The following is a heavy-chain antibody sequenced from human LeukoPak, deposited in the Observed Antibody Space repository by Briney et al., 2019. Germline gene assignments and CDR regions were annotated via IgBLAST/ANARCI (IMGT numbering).Heavy chain of an antibody. CDR2: IIPIFGTA. CDR1: GGTFSSYA. CDR3: ARAHRQQETGAFDI. Sequence: ASVKVSCKASGGTFSSYAISWVRQAPGQGLEWMGGIIPIFGTANYAQKFQGRVTITTDESTSTAYMELSSLRSEDTAVYYCARAHRQQETGAFDIWAKGQWSPSLQ. D-gene: IGHD5-18*01. V-gene: IGHV1-69*05. J-gene: IGHJ3*02.